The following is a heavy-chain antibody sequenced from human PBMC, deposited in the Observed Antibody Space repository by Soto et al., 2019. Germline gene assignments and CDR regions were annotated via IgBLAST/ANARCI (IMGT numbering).Heavy chain of an antibody. V-gene: IGHV3-66*01. D-gene: IGHD1-26*01. Sequence: EVQLVESGGGLVQPGGSLRLSCAASGFTVSTNYMTWVRQAPGKGLEWVSVMFYGGSTYYAASVKGRFTISRDDSKNTLYLQMNSLRAEDTAVYYCATTEMGLTLYYYYHGMDVWGQGTTVTVSS. J-gene: IGHJ6*02. CDR1: GFTVSTNY. CDR3: ATTEMGLTLYYYYHGMDV. CDR2: MFYGGST.